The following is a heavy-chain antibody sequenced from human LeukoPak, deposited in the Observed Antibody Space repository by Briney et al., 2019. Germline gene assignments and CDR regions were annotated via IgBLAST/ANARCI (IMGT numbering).Heavy chain of an antibody. D-gene: IGHD5-24*01. V-gene: IGHV1-69*13. CDR1: GGTFSSYA. CDR2: IIPIFGTA. J-gene: IGHJ4*02. Sequence: SVKVSCKASGGTFSSYAISWVRQAPGQGLEWMGGIIPIFGTANYAQKFQGRVTITADESTSTAYMGLSSLRSEDTAVYYCASDRDGYNYYFDYWGQGTLVTVSS. CDR3: ASDRDGYNYYFDY.